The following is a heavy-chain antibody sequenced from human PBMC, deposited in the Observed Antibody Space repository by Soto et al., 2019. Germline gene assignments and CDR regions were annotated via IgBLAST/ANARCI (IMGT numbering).Heavy chain of an antibody. CDR2: IFYSGST. Sequence: SETLSLTCSVSGGSITSTDYYWSWFRQPPGKRLEWIGYIFYSGSTYYNPSLKSRVAFSVDTSKNQFSLQLTSVTAADTAVYYCAKYYCSGTRCFLFDSWGQGTRVTVPQ. CDR3: AKYYCSGTRCFLFDS. CDR1: GGSITSTDYY. J-gene: IGHJ4*02. V-gene: IGHV4-30-4*01. D-gene: IGHD2-2*01.